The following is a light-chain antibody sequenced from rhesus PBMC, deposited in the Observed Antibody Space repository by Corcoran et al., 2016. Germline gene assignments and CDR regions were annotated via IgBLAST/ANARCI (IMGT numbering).Light chain of an antibody. CDR1: QGIRSW. J-gene: IGKJ2*01. V-gene: IGKV1-18*01. CDR2: ASS. Sequence: DIQMTQSPSSLSASVGDKVTITCRASQGIRSWLAWYPQKPGKAPKLLIYASSSLKSGVPSRFSGSGSGTDYTLNMSSLQPVDFATYYCHQGYNTPYSFGQGTKVAIK. CDR3: HQGYNTPYS.